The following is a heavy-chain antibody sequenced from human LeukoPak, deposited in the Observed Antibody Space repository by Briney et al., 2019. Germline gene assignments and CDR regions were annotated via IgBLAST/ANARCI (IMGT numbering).Heavy chain of an antibody. D-gene: IGHD3-22*01. Sequence: GGSLRLSCAASGFTFSSYSMNWVRQAPGKGLEWVSSISSNSSYIYYADSVKGRFTISRDNAKNSLYLKMNSLRAEDTAVYYCARDRGRVVVLTTRGYFDYWGQGNLVTVSS. CDR3: ARDRGRVVVLTTRGYFDY. CDR2: ISSNSSYI. J-gene: IGHJ4*02. CDR1: GFTFSSYS. V-gene: IGHV3-21*01.